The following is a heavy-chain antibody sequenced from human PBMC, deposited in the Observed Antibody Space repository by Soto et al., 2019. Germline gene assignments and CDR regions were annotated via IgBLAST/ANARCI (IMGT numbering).Heavy chain of an antibody. CDR1: GGSISSYY. CDR3: ARLGQQLATGT. V-gene: IGHV4-59*08. J-gene: IGHJ5*02. D-gene: IGHD6-13*01. Sequence: SETLSLTCTVSGGSISSYYWSWIRQPPGKRLEWIGYIYYSGSTNYNPSLKSRVTISVDTSKNQFSLKLSSVTAADTAVYYCARLGQQLATGTWGQGTLVTVS. CDR2: IYYSGST.